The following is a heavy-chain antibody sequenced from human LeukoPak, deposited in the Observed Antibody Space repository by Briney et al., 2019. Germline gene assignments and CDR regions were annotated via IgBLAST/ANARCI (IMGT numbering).Heavy chain of an antibody. CDR1: GGSIRSYY. V-gene: IGHV4-59*08. Sequence: PSETLSLTCTVSGGSIRSYYWSWIRQPPGKGLEWIGNIYYNGNTNYNPSLRSRVTISVDTSKNQFSLKVTSVTAADTAVYYCARHPEGRFLEWKVDWGQGTLVTVSS. D-gene: IGHD3-3*01. CDR2: IYYNGNT. CDR3: ARHPEGRFLEWKVD. J-gene: IGHJ4*02.